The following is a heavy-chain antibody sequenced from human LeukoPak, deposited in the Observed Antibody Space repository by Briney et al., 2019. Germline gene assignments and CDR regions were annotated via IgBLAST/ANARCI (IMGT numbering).Heavy chain of an antibody. CDR2: IIPIFRTP. CDR1: GGTFSSHA. V-gene: IGHV1-69*13. CDR3: ARDDYYDSSGPLVPAY. Sequence: ASVKVSCKASGGTFSSHAINWVRQAPGQGLEWMGRIIPIFRTPNYAERFQGRVTITADESTSTAYMELRSLRSDDTAVYYCARDDYYDSSGPLVPAYWGQGTLVTVSS. J-gene: IGHJ4*02. D-gene: IGHD3-22*01.